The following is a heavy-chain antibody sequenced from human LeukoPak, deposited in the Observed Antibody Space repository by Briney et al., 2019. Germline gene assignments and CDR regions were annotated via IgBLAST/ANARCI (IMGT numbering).Heavy chain of an antibody. V-gene: IGHV3-20*04. D-gene: IGHD2-15*01. Sequence: GGSLRLSCAASGFTFSSYAMSWVRQAPGKGLEWVSGINWNGGSTGYADSVKGRFTISRDNAKNSLYLQMNSLRAEDTALYYCARSVAASRDYWGQGTLVTVSS. J-gene: IGHJ4*02. CDR2: INWNGGST. CDR3: ARSVAASRDY. CDR1: GFTFSSYA.